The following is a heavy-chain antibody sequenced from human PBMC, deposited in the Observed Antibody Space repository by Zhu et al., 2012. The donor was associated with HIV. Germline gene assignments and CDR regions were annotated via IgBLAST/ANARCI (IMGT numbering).Heavy chain of an antibody. CDR3: SAEGDYSGGYFDL. Sequence: EVQLVESGGGLVKPGGSLRLSCEASGFTFTNAWMSWVRQAPGKGLEWVGRIKSKTDGGTADYAAPVKGRFIVSRDDPKNTLYLQMNSLKAEDTAVYYCSAEGDYSGGYFDLWGRGTLVTVSS. V-gene: IGHV3-15*01. J-gene: IGHJ2*01. CDR1: GFTFTNAW. CDR2: IKSKTDGGTA. D-gene: IGHD4-17*01.